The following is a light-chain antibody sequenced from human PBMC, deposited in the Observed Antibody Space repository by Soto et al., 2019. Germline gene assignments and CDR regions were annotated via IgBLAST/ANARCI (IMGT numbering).Light chain of an antibody. CDR2: EVS. Sequence: QSVLTQPPSASGSPGQSVTISCTGTSSDVGGYNYVSWYQQHPGKAPKLMIYEVSKRPSGVPDRFSGSKSGNTASLTVSGRQAEDEADYYCSSYEGSNTFVFGTGTKLTVL. V-gene: IGLV2-8*01. CDR3: SSYEGSNTFV. J-gene: IGLJ1*01. CDR1: SSDVGGYNY.